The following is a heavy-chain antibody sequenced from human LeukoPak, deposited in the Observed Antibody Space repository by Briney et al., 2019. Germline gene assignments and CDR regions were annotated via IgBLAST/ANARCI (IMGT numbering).Heavy chain of an antibody. CDR1: GFTFSDYY. D-gene: IGHD1-14*01. J-gene: IGHJ3*02. CDR2: ITTSDTTI. Sequence: GGSLRLSCAASGFTFSDYYMSWIRQAPRMGLEWVSYITTSDTTIYYADSVKGRFTISRDNAKNSLYLQMNSLRAEDTAVYYCARHAGSYAFDIWRQGTMVTVSS. CDR3: ARHAGSYAFDI. V-gene: IGHV3-11*04.